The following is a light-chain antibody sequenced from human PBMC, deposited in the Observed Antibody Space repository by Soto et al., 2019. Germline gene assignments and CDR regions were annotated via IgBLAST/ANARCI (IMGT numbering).Light chain of an antibody. V-gene: IGKV3-15*01. CDR1: QSVSSN. J-gene: IGKJ4*01. Sequence: EIVMTQSPATLSVSPGERATLSCRASQSVSSNLAWYQQKPGQAPRLLVYNASTRPTGIPTRFSGSGSGTEFTLTISSLQSEDFAVYYCRQDYKFLTFGGGTKVEIK. CDR3: RQDYKFLT. CDR2: NAS.